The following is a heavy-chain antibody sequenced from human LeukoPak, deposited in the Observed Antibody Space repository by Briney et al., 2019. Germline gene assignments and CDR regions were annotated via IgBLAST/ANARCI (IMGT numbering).Heavy chain of an antibody. V-gene: IGHV1-69*06. Sequence: SVKVSCKASGGTFSSYAISWVRQAPGQGLEWMGGIIPIFGTANYAQKFQGRVTMTEDTSTDTAYMELSSLRSEDTAVYYCATDPPRVGAQIGYYYYYMDVWGKGTTVTVSS. CDR3: ATDPPRVGAQIGYYYYYMDV. CDR2: IIPIFGTA. CDR1: GGTFSSYA. J-gene: IGHJ6*03. D-gene: IGHD1-26*01.